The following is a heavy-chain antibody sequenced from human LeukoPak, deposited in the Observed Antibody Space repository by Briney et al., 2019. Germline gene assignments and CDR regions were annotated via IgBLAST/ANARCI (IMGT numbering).Heavy chain of an antibody. Sequence: GGSLRLSCAASGFTFSSYVMSWVRQAPGKGLEWVSAISGSGGSTYYADSVKGRFTISRDNSKNTLYLQMKSLRAEDTAVYYCAKSDRVVVAANAFDIWGQGTMVTVSS. D-gene: IGHD2-15*01. CDR1: GFTFSSYV. J-gene: IGHJ3*02. CDR2: ISGSGGST. V-gene: IGHV3-23*01. CDR3: AKSDRVVVAANAFDI.